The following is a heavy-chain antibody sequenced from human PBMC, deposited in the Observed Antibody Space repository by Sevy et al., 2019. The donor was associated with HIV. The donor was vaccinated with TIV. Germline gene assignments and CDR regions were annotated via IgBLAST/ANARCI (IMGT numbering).Heavy chain of an antibody. J-gene: IGHJ4*02. CDR3: ARHGMSATADY. V-gene: IGHV4-59*08. CDR1: GGSMINYH. CDR2: IYDSMTT. D-gene: IGHD6-13*01. Sequence: SETLSLTCTVSGGSMINYHWSWIRQPPGKGLEWIGFIYDSMTTKYNSSFKSRVSISGDPSKNQFSLRLKSVAAADTAVYYCARHGMSATADYWGQGILVTVSS.